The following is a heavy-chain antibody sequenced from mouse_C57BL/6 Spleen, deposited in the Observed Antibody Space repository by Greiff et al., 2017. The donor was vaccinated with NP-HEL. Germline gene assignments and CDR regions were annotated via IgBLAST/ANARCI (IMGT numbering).Heavy chain of an antibody. CDR1: GYTFTSYD. D-gene: IGHD3-3*01. CDR2: LYPRDGST. J-gene: IGHJ4*01. Sequence: QVHVKQSGPELVKPGASVKLSCKASGYTFTSYDINWVKQRPGQGLEWIGWLYPRDGSTKYNEKCKGKATLTVDTSSSTAYMELHSLTSDDAAVYFCAREGHGAMDYWGQGTSVTVSS. V-gene: IGHV1-85*01. CDR3: AREGHGAMDY.